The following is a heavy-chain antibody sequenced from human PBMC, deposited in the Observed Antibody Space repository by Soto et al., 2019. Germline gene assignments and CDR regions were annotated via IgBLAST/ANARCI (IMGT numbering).Heavy chain of an antibody. D-gene: IGHD2-2*01. CDR3: AIGIGYCSSTSCSNYFDY. Sequence: SETLSLTCTVSGGSVSSGSYYWSWIRQPPGKGLEWIGYIYYSGSTNYNPSLKSRVTISVDTSKNQFSLKLSSVTAADTAVYYCAIGIGYCSSTSCSNYFDYWGQGTLVTVSS. CDR2: IYYSGST. J-gene: IGHJ4*02. CDR1: GGSVSSGSYY. V-gene: IGHV4-61*01.